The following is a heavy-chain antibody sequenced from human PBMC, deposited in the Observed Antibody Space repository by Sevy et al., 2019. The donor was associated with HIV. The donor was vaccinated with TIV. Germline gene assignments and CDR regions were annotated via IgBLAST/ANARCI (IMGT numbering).Heavy chain of an antibody. CDR1: GVSFSDYY. CDR2: VSQSGSA. CDR3: ARGPLFSQEYCSGGTCPTIDF. Sequence: SETLSLTCAVSGVSFSDYYWAWIRQAPGKGLEWIGEVSQSGSANYNPSLRSRVIMSVDTSKNHVSLKLTAVTAADTAMYYCARGPLFSQEYCSGGTCPTIDFWSQGTLVTVSS. J-gene: IGHJ4*01. V-gene: IGHV4-34*01. D-gene: IGHD2-15*01.